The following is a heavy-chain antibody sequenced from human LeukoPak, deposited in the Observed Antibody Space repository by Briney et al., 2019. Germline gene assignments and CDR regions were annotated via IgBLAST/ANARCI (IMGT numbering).Heavy chain of an antibody. CDR1: GGSISIPSYY. D-gene: IGHD3-3*01. V-gene: IGHV4-39*01. J-gene: IGHJ4*02. Sequence: SETLSLTCTVSGGSISIPSYYWGWIRQAPGKGLEWIGGIFHSGSAYYSPSLKSRVTISVDTSKNQFSLNLSSVTAADTALYYCATSGGSGYFIYWGQGTLVTVAS. CDR3: ATSGGSGYFIY. CDR2: IFHSGSA.